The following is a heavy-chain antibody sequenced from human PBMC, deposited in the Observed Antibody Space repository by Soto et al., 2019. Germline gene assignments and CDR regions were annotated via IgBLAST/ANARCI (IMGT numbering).Heavy chain of an antibody. D-gene: IGHD1-1*01. CDR1: GYTFTGYY. V-gene: IGHV1-2*04. CDR3: ARDHDHVGGNDFAI. CDR2: INPNSVGT. Sequence: QVQLVQSGAEVKKPGASVKVSCKASGYTFTGYYMHWVRQAPGQGLEWMGWINPNSVGTNYAQKFQGWVTMTRDTSISTAYMELSSLRSDDTDVYYCARDHDHVGGNDFAIWGHGTMVTVS. J-gene: IGHJ3*02.